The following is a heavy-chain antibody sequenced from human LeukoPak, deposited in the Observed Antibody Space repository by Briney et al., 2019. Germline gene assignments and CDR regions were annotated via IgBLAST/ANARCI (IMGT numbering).Heavy chain of an antibody. CDR3: VRAGDDLNFDY. V-gene: IGHV3-74*01. J-gene: IGHJ4*02. CDR2: VIRDGSFT. CDR1: GFTFRSYW. D-gene: IGHD7-27*01. Sequence: GGSLRLSCAASGFTFRSYWMHWVRQAPGKGLEWVSRVIRDGSFTNYADSVKGRFTISRDNAKNTLYLQMSSLRAEDTAVYFCVRAGDDLNFDYWGQGSLVTVSS.